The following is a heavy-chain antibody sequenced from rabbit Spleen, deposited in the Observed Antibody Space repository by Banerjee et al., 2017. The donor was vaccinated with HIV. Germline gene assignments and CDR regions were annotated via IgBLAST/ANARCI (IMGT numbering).Heavy chain of an antibody. D-gene: IGHD6-1*01. CDR1: GVSFSGSSY. CDR2: IDAGSSGFT. Sequence: QEQLEESGGDLVKPGASLTLTCIASGVSFSGSSYMCWVRQAPGKGLEWIACIDAGSSGFTYFASWAKGRFTISSHNAQNTLYLQLTSLTAADTATYFCARAPYSYDYAAYTYIAYYGMDLWGPGTLVTVS. J-gene: IGHJ6*01. V-gene: IGHV1S45*01. CDR3: ARAPYSYDYAAYTYIAYYGMDL.